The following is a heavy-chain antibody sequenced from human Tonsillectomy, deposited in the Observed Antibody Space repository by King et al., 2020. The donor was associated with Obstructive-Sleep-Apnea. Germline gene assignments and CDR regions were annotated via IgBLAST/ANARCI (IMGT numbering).Heavy chain of an antibody. D-gene: IGHD2-2*01. CDR1: GFTFSTYA. V-gene: IGHV3-30-3*01. CDR2: ISYDGSNK. J-gene: IGHJ5*02. CDR3: ARDGPVVVPAAMPGFNWFDP. Sequence: VQLVQSGGGVVQPGRSLRLSCAASGFTFSTYAMYWVRQAPGKGLEWVAVISYDGSNKYYADSVKGRLTISRDNSKNTLYLQMNSLRAEDTAVYYCARDGPVVVPAAMPGFNWFDPWGQGTLVIVSS.